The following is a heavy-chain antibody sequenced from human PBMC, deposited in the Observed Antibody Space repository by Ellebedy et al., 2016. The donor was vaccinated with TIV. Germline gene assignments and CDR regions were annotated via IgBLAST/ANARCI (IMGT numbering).Heavy chain of an antibody. CDR1: GYSLSDYG. CDR2: VNSNTDDT. D-gene: IGHD4-17*01. J-gene: IGHJ4*02. V-gene: IGHV1-18*04. CDR3: ARASGRAVTAKNDY. Sequence: AASVKVSCKASGYSLSDYGISWVRQAPGQGLEWMGWVNSNTDDTKYAQNFQGRVTMTTDTSTSTAYMELRSLGSDDTAVYYCARASGRAVTAKNDYWGQGTLVTVSS.